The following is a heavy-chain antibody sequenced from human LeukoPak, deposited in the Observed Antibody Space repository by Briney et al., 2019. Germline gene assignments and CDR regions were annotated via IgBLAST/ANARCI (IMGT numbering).Heavy chain of an antibody. CDR3: AALRASSGWYSFDY. D-gene: IGHD6-19*01. Sequence: SETLSLTCNVSGGSISSYYWSWIRQPPGKGLEWIGYISYSGSTNYNPSLKSRVTISVDTSKNQFSLKLSSVTAADTAVYYCAALRASSGWYSFDYWCQGTLVTVSS. V-gene: IGHV4-59*08. CDR2: ISYSGST. J-gene: IGHJ4*02. CDR1: GGSISSYY.